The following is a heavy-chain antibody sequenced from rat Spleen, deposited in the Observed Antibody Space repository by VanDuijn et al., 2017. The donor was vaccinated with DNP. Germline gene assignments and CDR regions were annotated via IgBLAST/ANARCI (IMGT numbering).Heavy chain of an antibody. CDR1: GFTFSSHW. CDR2: INKDGGGT. V-gene: IGHV5-58*01. CDR3: ATFEGRDA. Sequence: EVQVVETGGGLVQPGRSLKLSCVASGFTFSSHWMYWIRQVPGKGLDWVASINKDGGGTYYQDSVKGRFTISRDNAENTVYLQMNSLRSEDTATYYCATFEGRDAWGQGTSVTVSS. D-gene: IGHD1-11*01. J-gene: IGHJ4*01.